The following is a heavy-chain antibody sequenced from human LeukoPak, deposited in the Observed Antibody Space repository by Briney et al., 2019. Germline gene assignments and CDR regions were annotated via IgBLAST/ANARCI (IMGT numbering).Heavy chain of an antibody. J-gene: IGHJ3*02. CDR1: GYTFTSYG. D-gene: IGHD3-22*01. V-gene: IGHV1-18*01. Sequence: GASVKVSCKASGYTFTSYGISLVRQAPGQGLEWMGWISAYNGNTNYAQKLQGRVTMTTDTSTSTAYMELSRLRSDDTAVYYCARALSYDSSGYFSDDAFDIWGQGTMVTVSS. CDR2: ISAYNGNT. CDR3: ARALSYDSSGYFSDDAFDI.